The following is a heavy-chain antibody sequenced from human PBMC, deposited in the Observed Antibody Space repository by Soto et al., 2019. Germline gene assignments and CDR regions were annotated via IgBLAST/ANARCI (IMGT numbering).Heavy chain of an antibody. D-gene: IGHD2-15*01. J-gene: IGHJ4*02. CDR2: IIPILGIA. CDR3: ARGRPTGCSGGSCYPPYYFDY. Sequence: SVKVSCKASGGTFSSYTISWVRQAPGQGLEWMGRIIPILGIANYAQKFQGRVTITADKSTSTAYMELSSLRSEDTAVYYCARGRPTGCSGGSCYPPYYFDYWGQGTLVTVSS. V-gene: IGHV1-69*02. CDR1: GGTFSSYT.